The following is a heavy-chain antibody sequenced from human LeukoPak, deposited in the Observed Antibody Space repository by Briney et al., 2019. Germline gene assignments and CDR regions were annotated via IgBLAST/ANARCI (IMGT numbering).Heavy chain of an antibody. CDR3: ARRYGSGDYFDY. CDR2: IYSSGST. CDR1: GGSISSYS. J-gene: IGHJ4*02. D-gene: IGHD3-10*01. V-gene: IGHV4-59*01. Sequence: SETLSLTCTVSGGSISSYSWSWIRQPPGKGLEWIGYIYSSGSTNYNPSLKSRVTISVDTSKSQFSLNLSSVTAADTAVYYCARRYGSGDYFDYWGQGTLVTVSS.